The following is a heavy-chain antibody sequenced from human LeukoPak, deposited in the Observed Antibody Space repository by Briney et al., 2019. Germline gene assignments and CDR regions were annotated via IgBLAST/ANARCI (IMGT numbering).Heavy chain of an antibody. CDR3: ARGIVGATDLDY. Sequence: ASVRVSCKASGYTFTGYYMQWVRQAPGQGLEWMGRINPDSGGTNYAQKLQDRVTMTRDTAIDTAYMELSSLRSDDTAVYYCARGIVGATDLDYWGQGTLVTVSS. D-gene: IGHD1-26*01. J-gene: IGHJ4*02. CDR1: GYTFTGYY. V-gene: IGHV1-2*06. CDR2: INPDSGGT.